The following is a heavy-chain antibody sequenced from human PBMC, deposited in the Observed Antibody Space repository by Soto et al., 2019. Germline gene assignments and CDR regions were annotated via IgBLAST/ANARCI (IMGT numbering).Heavy chain of an antibody. CDR1: GFTFSSYA. J-gene: IGHJ3*02. Sequence: PGGSLRLSCAASGFTFSSYAMSWVRQAPGKGLEWVSAISGSGGSTYYADSVKGRFTISRDNSKNTLYLQMNSLRAEDTAVYYCAKVSNYYGSGSYYHDAFDIWGQGTMVTVSS. CDR2: ISGSGGST. CDR3: AKVSNYYGSGSYYHDAFDI. V-gene: IGHV3-23*01. D-gene: IGHD3-10*01.